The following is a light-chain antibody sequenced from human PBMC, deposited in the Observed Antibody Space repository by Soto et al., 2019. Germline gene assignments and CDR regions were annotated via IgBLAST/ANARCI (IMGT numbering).Light chain of an antibody. CDR1: QSIIPW. Sequence: DIQMTQSPSTLSASVGDRVTITCRASQSIIPWLAWYQQKPGKAPKLLIYAASSLQSGVPSRFSGSGSETHFTLTISSLQPEDFATYYCQQSYSASWTFGQGTKVEIK. CDR2: AAS. CDR3: QQSYSASWT. V-gene: IGKV1-39*01. J-gene: IGKJ1*01.